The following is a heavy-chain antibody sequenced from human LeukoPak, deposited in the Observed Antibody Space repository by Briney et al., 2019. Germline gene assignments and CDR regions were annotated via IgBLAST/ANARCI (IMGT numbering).Heavy chain of an antibody. D-gene: IGHD2-15*01. CDR3: ARAPRPRGDSRYFDY. V-gene: IGHV4-34*01. J-gene: IGHJ4*02. Sequence: SETLSLTCAVYGGSFSGDFWSWIRQSPGKGLEWIGEINHSGSTNHNPSLKSRVTISVDTSKNQFSLKLSSVTAADTAVYYCARAPRPRGDSRYFDYWGQGTLVTVSS. CDR1: GGSFSGDF. CDR2: INHSGST.